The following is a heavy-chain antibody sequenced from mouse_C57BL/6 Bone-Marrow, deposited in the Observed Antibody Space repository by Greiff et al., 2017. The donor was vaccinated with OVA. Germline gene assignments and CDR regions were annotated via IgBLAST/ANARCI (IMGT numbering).Heavy chain of an antibody. J-gene: IGHJ3*01. D-gene: IGHD2-2*01. CDR2: ISSGGDYI. CDR1: GFTFSSYA. Sequence: EVKVVESGEGLVKPGGSLKLSCAASGFTFSSYAMSWVRQTPEKRLEWVAYISSGGDYIYYADTVKGRFTISRDNARNTLYLQMSSLKSEDTAMYYCTRDGYGFAYWGKGTLVTVSA. CDR3: TRDGYGFAY. V-gene: IGHV5-9-1*02.